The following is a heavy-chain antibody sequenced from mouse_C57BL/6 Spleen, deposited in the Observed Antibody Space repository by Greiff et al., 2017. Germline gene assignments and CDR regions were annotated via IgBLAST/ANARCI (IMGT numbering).Heavy chain of an antibody. J-gene: IGHJ3*01. CDR2: ISYDGSN. CDR1: GYSITSGYY. V-gene: IGHV3-6*01. Sequence: EVHLVESGPGLVKPSQSLSLTCSVTGYSITSGYYWNWIRQFPGNKLEWMGYISYDGSNNYNPSLKNRTSITRDTSKNQFFLKLNSVTTEDTATYYCAGKVADWGQGTLVTVSA. CDR3: AGKVAD.